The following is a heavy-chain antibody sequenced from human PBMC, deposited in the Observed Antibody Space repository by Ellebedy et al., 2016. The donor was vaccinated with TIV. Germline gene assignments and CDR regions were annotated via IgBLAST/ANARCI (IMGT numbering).Heavy chain of an antibody. D-gene: IGHD2/OR15-2a*01. CDR3: ARDWTRGGGYFASWFDP. J-gene: IGHJ5*02. Sequence: MPSETLSLTCGVSGGSINSDNYWSWVRQSPGRGLEWIGEVYHSGHTNYNPSLRSRVSISVDKSKSQFSLGLRSMTAADTAVYYCARDWTRGGGYFASWFDPWGQGTPVTVSS. CDR1: GGSINSDNY. CDR2: VYHSGHT. V-gene: IGHV4-4*02.